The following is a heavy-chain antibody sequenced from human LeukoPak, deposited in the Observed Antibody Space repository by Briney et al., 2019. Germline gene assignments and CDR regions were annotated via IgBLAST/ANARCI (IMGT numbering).Heavy chain of an antibody. CDR3: AKDSGSYLFDS. D-gene: IGHD1-26*01. Sequence: GGSLRLSCVASGFSFIDYSMHWVRQAPGKGLEYVSSINPEGDTRYYASSVKGRFSISRDNAKNTPYLQMGRLRVDDMAMYYCAKDSGSYLFDSWGQGTLVTVPS. CDR2: INPEGDTR. J-gene: IGHJ4*02. V-gene: IGHV3-64*01. CDR1: GFSFIDYS.